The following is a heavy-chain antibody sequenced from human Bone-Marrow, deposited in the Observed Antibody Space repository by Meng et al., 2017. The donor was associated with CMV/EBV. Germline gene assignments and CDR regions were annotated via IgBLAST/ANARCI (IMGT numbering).Heavy chain of an antibody. CDR2: MNPNSGNT. J-gene: IGHJ6*01. CDR1: GYTFTSYD. Sequence: ASVKVSCKASGYTFTSYDINWVRQATGQGLEWMGWMNPNSGNTGYAQKFQGRVTMTRNTSISTAYMEPSSLRSEDTAVYYCAIGSPTAMATYYYYGMDVWGQGTTVTVSS. V-gene: IGHV1-8*01. D-gene: IGHD5-18*01. CDR3: AIGSPTAMATYYYYGMDV.